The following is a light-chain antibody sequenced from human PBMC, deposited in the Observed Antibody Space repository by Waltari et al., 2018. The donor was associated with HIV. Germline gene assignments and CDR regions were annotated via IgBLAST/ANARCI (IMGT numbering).Light chain of an antibody. Sequence: QSVLTQPPSASGTPGQRATISCSGSSSNIGSNTVNWYQQFPGMAPKLLIYSNNQRPSGVPDRFPGSKSGTSASLAISGLQSEDEADYYCAAWDDSLNGRVFGGGTKLTVL. CDR1: SSNIGSNT. CDR3: AAWDDSLNGRV. V-gene: IGLV1-44*01. J-gene: IGLJ3*02. CDR2: SNN.